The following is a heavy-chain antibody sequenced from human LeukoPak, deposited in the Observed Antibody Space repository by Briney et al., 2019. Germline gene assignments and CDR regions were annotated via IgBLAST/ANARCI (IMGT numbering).Heavy chain of an antibody. Sequence: GRSLRLSCAASGFTFSSYGMHWVRQAPGKGLEWVAVIWYDGSNKYYADSVKGRFTISRDHSKNTLYLQMNSLRAEDTAVYYCAKVRSGRDGYPFDIWGQGTMVTVSS. CDR3: AKVRSGRDGYPFDI. CDR1: GFTFSSYG. CDR2: IWYDGSNK. J-gene: IGHJ3*02. D-gene: IGHD5-24*01. V-gene: IGHV3-33*06.